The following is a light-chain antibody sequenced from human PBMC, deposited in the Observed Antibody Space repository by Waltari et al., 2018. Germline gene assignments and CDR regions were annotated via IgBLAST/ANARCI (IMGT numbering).Light chain of an antibody. CDR2: EVN. Sequence: QSALTPPPSASGSPGQSVTISCTGTSRDVGGYKYVSWYQQHPGKAPRLIIYEVNRRPSGVPDRFSGSKSGNTASLTVSGLQAEDEADYYCSSYAVSNNLLFGGGTKLTVL. CDR3: SSYAVSNNLL. J-gene: IGLJ2*01. V-gene: IGLV2-8*01. CDR1: SRDVGGYKY.